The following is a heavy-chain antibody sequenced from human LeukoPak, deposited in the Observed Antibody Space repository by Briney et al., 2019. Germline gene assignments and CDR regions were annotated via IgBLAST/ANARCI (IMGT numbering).Heavy chain of an antibody. V-gene: IGHV3-23*01. Sequence: GGSLRLSCAASGFTFSNHAMSWVRQAPGKGLEWVSSLSGTGGGTYHADSVKGRFTISRDNSKNTLYLQMNSLRAEDTAVRYCAKAGSLVYTSFDYWGQGTLVTVSS. D-gene: IGHD1-1*01. J-gene: IGHJ4*02. CDR1: GFTFSNHA. CDR2: LSGTGGGT. CDR3: AKAGSLVYTSFDY.